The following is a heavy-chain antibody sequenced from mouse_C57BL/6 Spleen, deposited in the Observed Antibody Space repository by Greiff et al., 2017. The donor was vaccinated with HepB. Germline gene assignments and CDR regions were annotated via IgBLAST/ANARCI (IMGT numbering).Heavy chain of an antibody. CDR2: ISGGGGNT. J-gene: IGHJ4*01. Sequence: EVKLMESGGGLVKPGGSLKLSCAASGFTFSSYTMSWVRQTPEKRLEWVATISGGGGNTYYPDSVKGRFTISRDNAKNTLYLQMSSLRSEDTALYYCARRGGNYNYAMDYWGQGTSVTVSS. CDR3: ARRGGNYNYAMDY. CDR1: GFTFSSYT. V-gene: IGHV5-9*01. D-gene: IGHD2-1*01.